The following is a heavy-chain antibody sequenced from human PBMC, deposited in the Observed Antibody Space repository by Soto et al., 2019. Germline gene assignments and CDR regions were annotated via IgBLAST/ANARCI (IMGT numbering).Heavy chain of an antibody. CDR2: IYPGDSDT. D-gene: IGHD2-15*01. Sequence: SLKISCNGSGYSFTSYWIGWVRQMPGKGLELMGIIYPGDSDTRYSPSFQGQVTISADKSISTAYLQWSSLKASDTAMYYCARQGFEDIVVVVAGYDAFDIWGQGTMVTVSS. CDR3: ARQGFEDIVVVVAGYDAFDI. V-gene: IGHV5-51*01. J-gene: IGHJ3*02. CDR1: GYSFTSYW.